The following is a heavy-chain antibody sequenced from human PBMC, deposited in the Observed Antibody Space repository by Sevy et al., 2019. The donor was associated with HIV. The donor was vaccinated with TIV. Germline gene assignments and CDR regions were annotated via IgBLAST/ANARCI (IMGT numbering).Heavy chain of an antibody. J-gene: IGHJ5*02. CDR2: ISAYNGNT. Sequence: ASVKVSCKASGYTFTSYGISWVRQAPGQGLEWMGWISAYNGNTNDAQKLQGRVTMTTDTSTSTAYMELRSLRSDDTAVYYCARDRCSSTSCYGGDWFDPWSQGTLVTVSS. CDR1: GYTFTSYG. D-gene: IGHD2-2*01. CDR3: ARDRCSSTSCYGGDWFDP. V-gene: IGHV1-18*01.